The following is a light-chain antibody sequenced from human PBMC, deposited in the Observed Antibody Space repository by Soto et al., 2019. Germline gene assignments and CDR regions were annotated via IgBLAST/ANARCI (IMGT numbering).Light chain of an antibody. V-gene: IGLV1-47*01. Sequence: QSVLTQSPSASGTPRQRVTISCSGSASTIGRNYVYWYQQLPGTAPKLLIYRNSQRPSGAPDRFSGSKSGTSASLAISGLRSEDEADYYCAAWDDNLSGLYVFGAGTKVTVL. CDR1: ASTIGRNY. CDR2: RNS. J-gene: IGLJ1*01. CDR3: AAWDDNLSGLYV.